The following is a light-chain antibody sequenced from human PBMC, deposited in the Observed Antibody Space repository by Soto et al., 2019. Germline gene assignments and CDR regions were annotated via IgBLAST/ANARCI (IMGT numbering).Light chain of an antibody. CDR1: QSVSSN. CDR3: QHYNNWPRT. J-gene: IGKJ1*01. CDR2: GAS. Sequence: EIVMTQSPATLSVSPGERTTLSCRASQSVSSNLAWYQQKPGQAPRLLIYGASTRATGIPARFSGSGSGTEFTLTISSLLSEDFAVYYCQHYNNWPRTFGQGTKVEIE. V-gene: IGKV3-15*01.